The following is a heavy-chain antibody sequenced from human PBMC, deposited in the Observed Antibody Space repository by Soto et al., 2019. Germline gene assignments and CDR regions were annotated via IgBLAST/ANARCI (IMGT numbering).Heavy chain of an antibody. CDR3: ARDRAGQPPYGMDV. D-gene: IGHD6-13*01. CDR1: GGSISSGDYY. Sequence: SETLSLTCTVSGGSISSGDYYWSWIRQPPGKGLEWIGYIYYSGSTYYNPSLKSRVTISVDTSKNQFSLKLSSVTAADTAVYYCARDRAGQPPYGMDVWGQGTTVTVSS. J-gene: IGHJ6*02. CDR2: IYYSGST. V-gene: IGHV4-30-4*01.